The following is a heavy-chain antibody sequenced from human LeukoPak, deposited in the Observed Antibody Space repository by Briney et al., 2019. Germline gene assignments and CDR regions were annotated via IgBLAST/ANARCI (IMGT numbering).Heavy chain of an antibody. D-gene: IGHD7-27*01. CDR1: GFTFSSYA. V-gene: IGHV3-64*01. CDR2: ISTNGGST. Sequence: GGSLRLSCAASGFTFSSYAMRWVRQAPGKGLEYVSAISTNGGSTYYANSVKGRFTISRDNSKNTLYLQMGSLRAEDMAVYYCAREGTPLGISDYWGQGTLVTVSS. CDR3: AREGTPLGISDY. J-gene: IGHJ4*02.